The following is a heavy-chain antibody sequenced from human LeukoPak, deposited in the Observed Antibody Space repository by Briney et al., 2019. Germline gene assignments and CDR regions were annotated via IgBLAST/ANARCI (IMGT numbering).Heavy chain of an antibody. V-gene: IGHV3-23*01. CDR3: AKDIVPNYGSTFDF. D-gene: IGHD1-7*01. J-gene: IGHJ3*01. CDR1: GFSFSTYD. CDR2: LSGSVSST. Sequence: PGGSLRLSCAASGFSFSTYDMTWVRQAPGKGLEWVSALSGSVSSTNYADSVKGRFTTSRDNSKNTLYLQMNSLRAEDTAVYYCAKDIVPNYGSTFDFWGQGTMVTVSS.